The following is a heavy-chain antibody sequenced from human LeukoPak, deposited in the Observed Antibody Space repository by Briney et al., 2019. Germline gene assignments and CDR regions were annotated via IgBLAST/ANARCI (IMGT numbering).Heavy chain of an antibody. D-gene: IGHD6-13*01. CDR1: GFTFSGPA. CDR3: TVQQQLVPY. V-gene: IGHV3-73*01. J-gene: IGHJ4*02. CDR2: IRSKANTYAT. Sequence: GGSPRLSCAASGFTFSGPAMHWVRQASGKGLEWVGRIRSKANTYATTYAASVKGRFTISRDDSKNTAYLQMNSLKTEDTAVYYCTVQQQLVPYWGQGTLVTVSS.